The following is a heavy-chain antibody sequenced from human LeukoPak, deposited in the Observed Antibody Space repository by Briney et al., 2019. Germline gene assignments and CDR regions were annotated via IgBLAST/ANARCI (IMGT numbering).Heavy chain of an antibody. CDR3: TRITMVRGPDYYYDYYMDV. Sequence: GGSLRLSCAASGFTFSNAWMSWVRQAPGKGLEWVGRIKSKTDGGTTDYAAPVKGRFTISRDDSKNTLYLQMNSLKTEDTAMYYCTRITMVRGPDYYYDYYMDVWGKGTTVTVYS. CDR2: IKSKTDGGTT. CDR1: GFTFSNAW. D-gene: IGHD3-10*01. V-gene: IGHV3-15*01. J-gene: IGHJ6*03.